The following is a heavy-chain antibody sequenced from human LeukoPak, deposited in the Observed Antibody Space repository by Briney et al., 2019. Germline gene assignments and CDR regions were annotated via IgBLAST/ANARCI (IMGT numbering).Heavy chain of an antibody. Sequence: ASVKVSCKASGYTFTDYYIHWVRQAPGQGLEWMGWINPNSGGTNYAQKFQGRVTTPRDTSISTAYMELSRLRSDDTAVYYCASGAGNWKTSKFDYWGQGTLVTVSS. V-gene: IGHV1-2*02. CDR2: INPNSGGT. CDR3: ASGAGNWKTSKFDY. CDR1: GYTFTDYY. D-gene: IGHD1-20*01. J-gene: IGHJ4*02.